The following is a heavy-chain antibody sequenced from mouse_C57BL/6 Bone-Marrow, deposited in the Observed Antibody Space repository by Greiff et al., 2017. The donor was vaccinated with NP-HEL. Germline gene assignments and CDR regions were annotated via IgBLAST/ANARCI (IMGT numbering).Heavy chain of an antibody. Sequence: SGAELVRPGASVKLSCTASGFNIKDDYMHWVKQRPEQGLEWIGWIDPENGDTEYASKFQGKATITADTSSNTAYLQLSSLTSEDTAVYYCTTGITPYWGQGTLVTVSA. CDR1: GFNIKDDY. CDR3: TTGITPY. D-gene: IGHD1-1*01. V-gene: IGHV14-4*01. J-gene: IGHJ3*01. CDR2: IDPENGDT.